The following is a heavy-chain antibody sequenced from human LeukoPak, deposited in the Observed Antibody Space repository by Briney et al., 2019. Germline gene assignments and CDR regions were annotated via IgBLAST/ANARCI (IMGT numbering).Heavy chain of an antibody. D-gene: IGHD3-10*01. CDR2: IYTSGST. Sequence: PSQTLSLTCTVSGGSISSGTYYWSWIRQPAGKGLEWIGRIYTSGSTNYNPSLKSRVTISGDTSKNQFSLKLSSVTAADTAVYHCARILERYYGSGSYYGVFDYWGQGTLVTVSS. V-gene: IGHV4-61*02. CDR3: ARILERYYGSGSYYGVFDY. CDR1: GGSISSGTYY. J-gene: IGHJ4*02.